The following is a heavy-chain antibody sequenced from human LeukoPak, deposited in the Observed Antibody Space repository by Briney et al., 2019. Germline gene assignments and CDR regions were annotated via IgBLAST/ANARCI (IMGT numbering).Heavy chain of an antibody. Sequence: ASVKVSCTVSGYTLTELSMHWVRQAPGKGLEWMGGFNPEDGETIYAQKFQGRVTMTEDTSTDTAYMELSSLRSEDTAVYYCATDGLSGLSTGTKSFDYWGQGTLVTVSS. CDR3: ATDGLSGLSTGTKSFDY. V-gene: IGHV1-24*01. CDR2: FNPEDGET. J-gene: IGHJ4*02. D-gene: IGHD1-7*01. CDR1: GYTLTELS.